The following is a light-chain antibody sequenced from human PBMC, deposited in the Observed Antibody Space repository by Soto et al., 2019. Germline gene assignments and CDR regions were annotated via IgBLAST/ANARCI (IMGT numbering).Light chain of an antibody. J-gene: IGLJ3*02. Sequence: QSALTQPASVSGSPGQSITISCTGTSSDVGSYNLVSWYQQHPGKAPKLMIYEGSKRHSGVSNRFSGSKSGNTASLTISGLQAEDEADYYCCSYAGSRTWVFGGWTKLTVL. CDR3: CSYAGSRTWV. CDR1: SSDVGSYNL. V-gene: IGLV2-23*01. CDR2: EGS.